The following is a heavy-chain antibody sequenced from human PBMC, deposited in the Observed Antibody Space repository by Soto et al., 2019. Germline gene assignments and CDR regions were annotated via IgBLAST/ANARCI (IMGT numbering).Heavy chain of an antibody. J-gene: IGHJ6*03. CDR3: ARGLARDDFWSGYDPRWRYYYYMDV. V-gene: IGHV1-18*01. D-gene: IGHD3-3*01. Sequence: ASVKVSCKASGYTFTSYGISWVRQAPGQGLEWMGWISAYNGNTNYAQKLQGRVTMTTDTSTSTAYMELRSLRSDDTAVYYCARGLARDDFWSGYDPRWRYYYYMDVWGKGTTVTVSS. CDR2: ISAYNGNT. CDR1: GYTFTSYG.